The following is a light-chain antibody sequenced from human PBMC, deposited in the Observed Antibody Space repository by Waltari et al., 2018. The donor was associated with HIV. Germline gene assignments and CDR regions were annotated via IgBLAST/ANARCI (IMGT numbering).Light chain of an antibody. V-gene: IGLV2-14*03. CDR3: TSYTSISPFVL. CDR2: DVN. CDR1: SSDIGTYVY. Sequence: QSALTQPASVSGSLGQSITISCTGTSSDIGTYVYVSWYQQHPGLVPKLMISDVNNRPSWVSNRFSGSKSGNTASLTISGLQADDEADYYCTSYTSISPFVLFGGGTKLTVL. J-gene: IGLJ2*01.